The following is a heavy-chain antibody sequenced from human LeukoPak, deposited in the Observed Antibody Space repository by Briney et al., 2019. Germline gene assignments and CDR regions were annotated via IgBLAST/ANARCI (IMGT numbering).Heavy chain of an antibody. CDR3: ARVKVELVAAFDAFDI. CDR1: GFTFSSYW. Sequence: GGSLRLSCAASGFTFSSYWMSWVRQAPGKGLEWVANIKQDGSEKYYVDSVKGRFTISRDNAKNSLYLQMNSLRAEDTAVYYCARVKVELVAAFDAFDIWGQGTMVTVSS. CDR2: IKQDGSEK. D-gene: IGHD6-25*01. V-gene: IGHV3-7*01. J-gene: IGHJ3*02.